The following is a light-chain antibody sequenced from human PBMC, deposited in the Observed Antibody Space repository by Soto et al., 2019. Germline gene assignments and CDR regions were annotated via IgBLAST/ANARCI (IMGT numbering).Light chain of an antibody. CDR1: ESLFGF. CDR2: GVS. V-gene: IGKV3-15*01. J-gene: IGKJ2*01. Sequence: DIVLTQSPATLSVSPGDRVTLSCRASESLFGFLAWYQQKPGQAPRLLMYGVSTRATGIPARFSGGGSATDFTLTISSLQSEDSAFYFCQSYNDWSSASGLGTRLEI. CDR3: QSYNDWSSA.